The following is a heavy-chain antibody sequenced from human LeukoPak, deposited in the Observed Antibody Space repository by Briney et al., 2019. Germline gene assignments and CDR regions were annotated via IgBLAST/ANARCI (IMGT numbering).Heavy chain of an antibody. V-gene: IGHV4-59*01. CDR3: AREGGYYDFWSGHSRTDAFDI. CDR1: GGSISSYY. Sequence: LETLSLTCTVSGGSISSYYWSWIRQPPGKGLEWIGYIYYSGSTNYNPSLKSRVTISVDTSKNQFSLKLSSVTAADTAVYYCAREGGYYDFWSGHSRTDAFDIWGQGTMVTVSS. J-gene: IGHJ3*02. D-gene: IGHD3-3*01. CDR2: IYYSGST.